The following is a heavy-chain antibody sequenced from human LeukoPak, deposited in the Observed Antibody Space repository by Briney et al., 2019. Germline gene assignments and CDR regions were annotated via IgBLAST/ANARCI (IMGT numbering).Heavy chain of an antibody. Sequence: GGSLRLSCAASGFPFDDYGMSWVRQAPGKGLEWVSGINWNGGSTGYADSVKGRFTISRDNAKNSLYLQMNSLRAEDTALYYCARGYSNYYYYYMDVWGKGTTVTVSS. CDR3: ARGYSNYYYYYMDV. CDR2: INWNGGST. D-gene: IGHD5-18*01. V-gene: IGHV3-20*04. J-gene: IGHJ6*03. CDR1: GFPFDDYG.